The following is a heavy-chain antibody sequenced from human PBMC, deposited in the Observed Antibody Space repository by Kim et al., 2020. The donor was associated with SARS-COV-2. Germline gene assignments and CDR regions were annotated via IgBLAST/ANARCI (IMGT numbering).Heavy chain of an antibody. CDR1: GGSISSGGYY. D-gene: IGHD3-10*01. CDR3: ARARKGITMVRGPPREGFDP. V-gene: IGHV4-31*03. Sequence: SETLSLTCTVSGGSISSGGYYWSWIRQHPGKGLEWIGYIYYSGSTYYNPSLKSRVTISVDTSKNQFSLKLSSVTAADTAVYYCARARKGITMVRGPPREGFDPWGQGTLVTVSS. CDR2: IYYSGST. J-gene: IGHJ5*02.